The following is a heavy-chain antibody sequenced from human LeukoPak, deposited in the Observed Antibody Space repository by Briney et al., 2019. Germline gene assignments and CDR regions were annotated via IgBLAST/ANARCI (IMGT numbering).Heavy chain of an antibody. CDR3: ARTQLERPNLLGWFDP. CDR2: IYHSGST. Sequence: SETLSLTCAVSGGSISSSNWWSWVRQPPGKGLEWIGEIYHSGSTNYNPSLKSRVTTSVDTSKNQFSLKLSSVTAADTAVYYCARTQLERPNLLGWFDPWGQGTLVTVSS. D-gene: IGHD1-1*01. CDR1: GGSISSSNW. V-gene: IGHV4-4*02. J-gene: IGHJ5*02.